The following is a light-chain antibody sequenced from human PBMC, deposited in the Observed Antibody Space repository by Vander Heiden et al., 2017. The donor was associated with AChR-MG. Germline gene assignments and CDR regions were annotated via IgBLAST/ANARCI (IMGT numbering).Light chain of an antibody. J-gene: IGLJ2*01. CDR3: AARDDSLSGPPVV. Sequence: QSVLTHPPSASGTPGQRVTISCSRSSSNLGRNYAYWFKPFPETDPKLLPYRNNQRPSGVPDRFSGSKSGTSASLDISGLRSEDEADYYCAARDDSLSGPPVVFGGGTKVTVL. V-gene: IGLV1-47*01. CDR1: SSNLGRNY. CDR2: RNN.